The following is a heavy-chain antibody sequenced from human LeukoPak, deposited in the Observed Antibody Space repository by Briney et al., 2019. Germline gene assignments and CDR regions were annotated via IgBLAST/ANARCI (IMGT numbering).Heavy chain of an antibody. CDR2: IYSSGTT. V-gene: IGHV4-4*07. D-gene: IGHD5-12*01. J-gene: IGHJ5*02. CDR3: ASGSSGYDP. CDR1: GGSISNYY. Sequence: KSSETLSLTCTVSGGSISNYYWSWIRQPAGKGLEWIGRIYSSGTTIYNPSLKSRVTMSVDTSKNQFSLKLSSVTAADTAVYFCASGSSGYDPWGQGTLVTASS.